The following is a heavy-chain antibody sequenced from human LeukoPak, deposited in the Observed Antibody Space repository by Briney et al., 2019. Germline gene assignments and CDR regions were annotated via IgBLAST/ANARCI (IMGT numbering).Heavy chain of an antibody. CDR2: IYGGGTP. J-gene: IGHJ6*02. V-gene: IGHV3-66*01. CDR3: AREARYYDILTGYHNYSGVDV. D-gene: IGHD3-9*01. Sequence: GGSLRLSCAGSGFTVSNDYMTWVRQAPGKGLECVSAIYGGGTPYYADSVKGRFTIARDSSSNTLHLQMNSLRAEDTAVYYCAREARYYDILTGYHNYSGVDVWGQGTTVIVSS. CDR1: GFTVSNDY.